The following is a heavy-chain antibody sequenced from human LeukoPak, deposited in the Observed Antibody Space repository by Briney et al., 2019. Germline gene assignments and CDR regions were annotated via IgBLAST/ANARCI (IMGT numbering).Heavy chain of an antibody. Sequence: GGSLRLSCAASGFTFSSYAMSWVRQAPGKGLEWVSAISGSGGSTYYADSVKGRFTISRDNAMDTLYLQMNSLRADDTAVYYCVKDRVDGSGSQFDSWGQGSLVIVSS. D-gene: IGHD3-10*01. CDR1: GFTFSSYA. V-gene: IGHV3-23*01. J-gene: IGHJ4*02. CDR3: VKDRVDGSGSQFDS. CDR2: ISGSGGST.